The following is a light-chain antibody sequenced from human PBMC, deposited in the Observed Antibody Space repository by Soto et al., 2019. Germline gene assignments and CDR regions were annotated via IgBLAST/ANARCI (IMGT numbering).Light chain of an antibody. CDR1: QSIDRY. Sequence: DIQMTQSPSSLSASVGDRVTITCRASQSIDRYLNWYQQKPGTAPKLLISGASSLRSGVPSRFSGSGSGTDFTLTINSLQPEDLATYYCQQGSRTLTFGGGTKGGYQ. CDR3: QQGSRTLT. CDR2: GAS. V-gene: IGKV1-39*01. J-gene: IGKJ4*01.